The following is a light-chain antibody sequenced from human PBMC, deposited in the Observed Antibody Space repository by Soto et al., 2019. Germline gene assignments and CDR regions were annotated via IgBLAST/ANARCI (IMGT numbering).Light chain of an antibody. CDR3: QQGSNWPLT. V-gene: IGKV3-11*01. Sequence: EIVLTQSPRTLSLSPGERAALSCRASQRVSSYLAWYQQKPGQAPRLLIYGASNRATGIPARFSGTGSGTDFTLTISSLEPEDSAVYHCQQGSNWPLTFGGGTKVEIK. CDR1: QRVSSY. CDR2: GAS. J-gene: IGKJ4*01.